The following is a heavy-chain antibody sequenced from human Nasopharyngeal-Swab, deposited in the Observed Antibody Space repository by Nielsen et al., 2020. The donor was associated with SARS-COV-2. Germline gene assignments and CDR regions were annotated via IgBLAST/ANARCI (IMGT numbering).Heavy chain of an antibody. J-gene: IGHJ3*02. CDR3: ARGIATYYCDSSGYYRPNAFDI. CDR2: IIPIFGTA. V-gene: IGHV1-69*13. Sequence: SVKVSCKASGGTFSSYAISWVRQAPGQGLEWMGGIIPIFGTANYAQKFQGRVTITADESTSTAYMELSSLRSEDTAVYYCARGIATYYCDSSGYYRPNAFDIWGQGTMVTVSS. D-gene: IGHD3-22*01. CDR1: GGTFSSYA.